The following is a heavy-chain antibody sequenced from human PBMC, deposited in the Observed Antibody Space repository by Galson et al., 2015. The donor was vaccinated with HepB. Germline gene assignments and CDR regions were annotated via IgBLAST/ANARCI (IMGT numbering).Heavy chain of an antibody. V-gene: IGHV1-2*02. CDR1: GYTFTGYY. D-gene: IGHD6-19*01. CDR3: AGSMGYTSGWYLDS. Sequence: SVKVSCKASGYTFTGYYMHWVRQAPGQGLEWMGWVNPNSGGTNYAQNFQGRVTMTRDTSISTAYVELSRLRSDDTAVYYCAGSMGYTSGWYLDSWGQGTLVTVTS. CDR2: VNPNSGGT. J-gene: IGHJ4*02.